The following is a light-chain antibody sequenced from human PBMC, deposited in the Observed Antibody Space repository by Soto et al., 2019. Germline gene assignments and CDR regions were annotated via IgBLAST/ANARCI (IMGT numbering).Light chain of an antibody. CDR2: DAS. CDR1: QSVSSY. J-gene: IGKJ4*01. Sequence: EIVLTQSPATLSLSPGERATLSCRASQSVSSYLAWYQQKPGQAPRLLIYDASNRATGIPARFSGSGSGTDFTLTISSLEPEDFAVYYCQQRSNWPPFGGGTKGEIK. V-gene: IGKV3-11*01. CDR3: QQRSNWPP.